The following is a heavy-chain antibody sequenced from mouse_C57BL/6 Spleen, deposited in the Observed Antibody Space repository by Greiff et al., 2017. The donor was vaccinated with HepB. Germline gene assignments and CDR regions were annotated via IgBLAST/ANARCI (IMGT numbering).Heavy chain of an antibody. J-gene: IGHJ4*01. D-gene: IGHD2-5*01. Sequence: VQLQQSGAELARPGASVKLSCKASGYTFTSYGISWVKQRTGQGLEWIGEIYPRSGNTYYNEKFKGKATLTADKSSSTAYMELRSLKSEDSAVYFCARSTAYYSNYDYYAMDYWGQGTSVTVSS. CDR3: ARSTAYYSNYDYYAMDY. CDR2: IYPRSGNT. CDR1: GYTFTSYG. V-gene: IGHV1-81*01.